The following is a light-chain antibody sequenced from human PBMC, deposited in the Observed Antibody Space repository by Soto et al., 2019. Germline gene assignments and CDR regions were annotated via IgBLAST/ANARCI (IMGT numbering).Light chain of an antibody. J-gene: IGLJ1*01. CDR3: YSYAGSYTNV. CDR1: SSDVGCYKY. Sequence: QCALTQPRSVSGSPGQSVTISCTGTSSDVGCYKYVSWYQQHPGKAPKLMIYDVSKRPSGVPDRFSGSKSGNTASLTISGLQAEDEADYYCYSYAGSYTNVFGTGTKVTVL. V-gene: IGLV2-11*01. CDR2: DVS.